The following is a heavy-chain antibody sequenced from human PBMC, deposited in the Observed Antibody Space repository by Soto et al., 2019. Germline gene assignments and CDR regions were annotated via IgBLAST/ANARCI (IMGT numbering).Heavy chain of an antibody. Sequence: GGSLRLSCAASGFTFSSYGMHWVRQAPGKGLEWVAVISYDGSNKYYANSVKGPLTISRDNSKNTPYLQMDSLRAEDTAVYYCAKDHYDFWSGYSSYYYYYMDVWGKGTTVTVSS. V-gene: IGHV3-30*18. CDR2: ISYDGSNK. D-gene: IGHD3-3*01. CDR1: GFTFSSYG. CDR3: AKDHYDFWSGYSSYYYYYMDV. J-gene: IGHJ6*03.